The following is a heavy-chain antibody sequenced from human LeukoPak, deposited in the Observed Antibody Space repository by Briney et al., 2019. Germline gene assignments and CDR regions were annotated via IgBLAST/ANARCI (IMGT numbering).Heavy chain of an antibody. J-gene: IGHJ4*02. CDR3: ARDSRGSGSYYSPLDC. Sequence: ASVKVSCKASGYRFTNFGITWVRQAPGQGLEWMGWISAYNGNTNYAQKLQGRVTMTTDTSTSPAYMELRSLRSDDTAVYYCARDSRGSGSYYSPLDCWGQGTLVTVSS. CDR2: ISAYNGNT. CDR1: GYRFTNFG. D-gene: IGHD3-10*01. V-gene: IGHV1-18*01.